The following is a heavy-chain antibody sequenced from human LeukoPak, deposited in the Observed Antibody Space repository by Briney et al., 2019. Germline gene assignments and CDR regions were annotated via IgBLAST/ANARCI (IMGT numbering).Heavy chain of an antibody. CDR3: ARSSLAVAGSVFDY. CDR2: ISTYNGNT. V-gene: IGHV1-18*01. J-gene: IGHJ4*02. CDR1: GYTFTSYG. D-gene: IGHD6-19*01. Sequence: ASVTVSCKASGYTFTSYGISWVRQAPGQGLEWMGWISTYNGNTHYAQKLQGRVTMTTDTSTSTAYMELRSLRSDDTAVYYRARSSLAVAGSVFDYWGQGTLVTVSS.